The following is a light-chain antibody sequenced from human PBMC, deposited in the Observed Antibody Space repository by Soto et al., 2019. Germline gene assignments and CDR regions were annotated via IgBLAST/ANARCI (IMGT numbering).Light chain of an antibody. CDR3: QLANRFPLT. CDR2: VAS. V-gene: IGKV1-12*01. CDR1: QGMSSW. J-gene: IGKJ4*01. Sequence: DIQMTQSPSSVSAAGADRVTITCRASQGMSSWLAWYQQKPGKAPKHLIYVASSLQSAVPSRFSGSGSGSDLPGTVRSLQAEDFATYYCQLANRFPLTFGGGTKVEIK.